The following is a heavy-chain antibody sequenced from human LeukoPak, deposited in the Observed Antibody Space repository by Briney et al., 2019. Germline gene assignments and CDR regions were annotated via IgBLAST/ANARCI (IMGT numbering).Heavy chain of an antibody. J-gene: IGHJ4*02. CDR2: INPSGGST. CDR3: ARQSRKSMASYYFDY. CDR1: GYPFTSYY. D-gene: IGHD1-14*01. Sequence: ASVKVSCKASGYPFTSYYIHWVRQTPGQGLEWMGIINPSGGSTNYAQKFQGRVTMTTYMSASIVYLELKSLRYDDTAVYYCARQSRKSMASYYFDYWGQGTLVTVSS. V-gene: IGHV1-46*01.